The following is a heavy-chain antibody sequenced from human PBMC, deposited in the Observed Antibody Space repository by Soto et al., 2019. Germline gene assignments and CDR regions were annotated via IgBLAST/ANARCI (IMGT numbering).Heavy chain of an antibody. CDR2: INHSGST. CDR1: GGSFSGYY. V-gene: IGHV4-34*01. CDR3: ARGRGVVVPAAKRGYYFDY. D-gene: IGHD2-2*01. Sequence: QVQLQQWGAGLLKPSETLSLTCAVYGGSFSGYYWSWIRQPPGKGLEWIGEINHSGSTNYNPSLKSRVTISVDTSKNRFSLKLSSVTAADTAVYYCARGRGVVVPAAKRGYYFDYWGQGTLVTVSS. J-gene: IGHJ4*02.